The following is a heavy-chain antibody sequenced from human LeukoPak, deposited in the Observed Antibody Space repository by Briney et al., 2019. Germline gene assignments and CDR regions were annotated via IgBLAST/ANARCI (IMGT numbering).Heavy chain of an antibody. J-gene: IGHJ4*02. CDR3: TTDRGYYDFWSGYED. CDR1: GFTFSNAW. Sequence: GGSLRLPCAASGFTFSNAWMSWVRQAPGKGLEWVGRIKSKTDGGTTDYAAPVKGRFTTSRDDSKNTLYLQMDSLKTEDTAVYYCTTDRGYYDFWSGYEDWGQGTLVTVSS. V-gene: IGHV3-15*01. CDR2: IKSKTDGGTT. D-gene: IGHD3-3*01.